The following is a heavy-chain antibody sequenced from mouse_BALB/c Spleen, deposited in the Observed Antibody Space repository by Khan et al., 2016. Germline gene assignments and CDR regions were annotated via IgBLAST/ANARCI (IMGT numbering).Heavy chain of an antibody. V-gene: IGHV5-12*02. CDR3: ARAYYDDAMDY. D-gene: IGHD2-10*01. Sequence: EVELVESGGGLVQPGGSLKLSCATSGFTFSDYYMYWVRQTPEKRLEWVAYISNGGGSTYYPDTVKGRFTISRDNAKNTLYLQMSRLKSEDTALYYCARAYYDDAMDYWGPGTSVPVSS. CDR2: ISNGGGST. CDR1: GFTFSDYY. J-gene: IGHJ4*01.